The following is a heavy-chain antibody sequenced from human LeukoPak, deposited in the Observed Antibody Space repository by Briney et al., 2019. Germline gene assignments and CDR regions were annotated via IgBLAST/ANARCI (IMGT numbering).Heavy chain of an antibody. CDR1: GGTFSSYA. V-gene: IGHV1-69*13. J-gene: IGHJ1*01. CDR2: IIPIFGTA. CDR3: AREGSYYYGSGSYYKGYFQH. Sequence: GASVKVSCKPSGGTFSSYAISWVRQAPGQGLEWMGGIIPIFGTANYAQKFQGRVTITADESTSTAYMELSSLRSEDTAVYYCAREGSYYYGSGSYYKGYFQHWGQGTLVTVSS. D-gene: IGHD3-10*01.